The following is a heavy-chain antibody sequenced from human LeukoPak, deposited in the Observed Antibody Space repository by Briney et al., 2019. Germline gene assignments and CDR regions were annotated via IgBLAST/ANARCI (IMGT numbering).Heavy chain of an antibody. CDR1: GYTFTGYY. D-gene: IGHD6-13*01. CDR3: ARTTEAHSWRTRYYDYYMDV. V-gene: IGHV1-2*02. CDR2: INPNSGGT. Sequence: ASVKVSCKASGYTFTGYYLHWVRQAPGQGLEWMGWINPNSGGTNYAQNFQGRVTMTRDTSISTAYMELSRLRSDDTAVYYCARTTEAHSWRTRYYDYYMDVWGKGTTVAVSS. J-gene: IGHJ6*03.